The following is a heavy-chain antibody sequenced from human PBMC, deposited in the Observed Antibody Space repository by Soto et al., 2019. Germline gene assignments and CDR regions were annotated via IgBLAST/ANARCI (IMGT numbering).Heavy chain of an antibody. CDR3: ARSHGRKSWDYYYYGMDV. Sequence: GASVKVSCKASGGTFSSYAISWVRQAPGQGLEWMGGIIPIFGTANYAQKFQGRVAITADESTSTAYMELSSLRSEDTAVYYCARSHGRKSWDYYYYGMDVWGQGTTVTVSS. CDR2: IIPIFGTA. J-gene: IGHJ6*02. V-gene: IGHV1-69*13. CDR1: GGTFSSYA. D-gene: IGHD6-13*01.